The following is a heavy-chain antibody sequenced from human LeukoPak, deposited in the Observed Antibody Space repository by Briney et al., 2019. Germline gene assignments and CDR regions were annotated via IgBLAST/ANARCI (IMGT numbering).Heavy chain of an antibody. V-gene: IGHV3-23*01. Sequence: HSGGSLRLSCVASGFTFSGYSMSWVRQAPGKGLEWVSAISYNGDNTYYADSVKGRFTISRDNSKNTLYLQMNSLRAEDTAVYYCAKTGCPPHYYGSGSYCGGDYWGQGTLVTVSS. J-gene: IGHJ4*02. CDR1: GFTFSGYS. CDR3: AKTGCPPHYYGSGSYCGGDY. CDR2: ISYNGDNT. D-gene: IGHD3-10*01.